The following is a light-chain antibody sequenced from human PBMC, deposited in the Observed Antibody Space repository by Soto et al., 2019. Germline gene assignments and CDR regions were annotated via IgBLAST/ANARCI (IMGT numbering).Light chain of an antibody. V-gene: IGKV3-15*01. CDR2: RTS. CDR1: ESVSSS. J-gene: IGKJ4*01. Sequence: EVVLTQSPGTLSLSPGERATLSCRASESVSSSFLTWYQQKPGQAPRLLIYRTSARATGIPATFSGSGSGTEFTLTISSLQSEDFAIYYCQQYDNWPSVTFGGGTKVDIK. CDR3: QQYDNWPSVT.